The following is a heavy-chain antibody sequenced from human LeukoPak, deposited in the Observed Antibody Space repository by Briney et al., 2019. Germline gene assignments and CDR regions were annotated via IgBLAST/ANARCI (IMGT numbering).Heavy chain of an antibody. CDR1: GGSISSYN. V-gene: IGHV4-59*01. D-gene: IGHD2/OR15-2a*01. J-gene: IGHJ2*01. CDR2: MYNSGST. CDR3: AKESNSSDNWYFDL. Sequence: SETLSLTCIVYGGSISSYNWNWIRQPPGKGLEWIGYMYNSGSTNNNPSLKSRVTISVDKSKNQFSLKLSSVTAADTAVYYCAKESNSSDNWYFDLWGRGTLVTVSS.